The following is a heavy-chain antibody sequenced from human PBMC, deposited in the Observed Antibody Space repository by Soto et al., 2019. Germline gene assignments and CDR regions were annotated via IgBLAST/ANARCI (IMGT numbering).Heavy chain of an antibody. CDR1: GFTFSNAW. D-gene: IGHD3-10*01. V-gene: IGHV3-15*01. Sequence: GGSLRLSCAASGFTFSNAWMSWVRQAPGKGLEWVGRIKSKTDGGTKDYAAPVKGRFTISRDDSKNTLYLQMNSLKTEDTAVYYCTTGIPMVRGVIITRDYWGQGTLVTVSS. CDR2: IKSKTDGGTK. J-gene: IGHJ4*02. CDR3: TTGIPMVRGVIITRDY.